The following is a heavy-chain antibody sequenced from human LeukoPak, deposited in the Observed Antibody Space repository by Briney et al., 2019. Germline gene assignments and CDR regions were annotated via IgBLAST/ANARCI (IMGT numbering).Heavy chain of an antibody. Sequence: GESLKISCKGSGYSFTSYWIGWVRQMPGKGLEWMGIIYPGDSDTRYSPSFQGQVTVSADKSISTAYLQWSSLKASDTAMYYCVRPGDWYRIDPDAFDIWGQGTMVTVSS. V-gene: IGHV5-51*01. D-gene: IGHD2-21*01. J-gene: IGHJ3*02. CDR1: GYSFTSYW. CDR3: VRPGDWYRIDPDAFDI. CDR2: IYPGDSDT.